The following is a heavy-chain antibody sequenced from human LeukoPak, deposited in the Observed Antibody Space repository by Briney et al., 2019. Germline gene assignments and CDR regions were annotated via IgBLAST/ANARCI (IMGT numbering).Heavy chain of an antibody. CDR3: ARDRSVVATKNPGY. J-gene: IGHJ4*02. V-gene: IGHV1-18*04. CDR1: GYTFTGYY. Sequence: ASVKVSCKASGYTFTGYYMHWVRQAPGQGLEWMGWISAYNGNTNYAQKLQGRVTMTTDTSTSTAYMELRSLRSDDTAVYYCARDRSVVATKNPGYWGQGTLVIVSS. CDR2: ISAYNGNT. D-gene: IGHD5-12*01.